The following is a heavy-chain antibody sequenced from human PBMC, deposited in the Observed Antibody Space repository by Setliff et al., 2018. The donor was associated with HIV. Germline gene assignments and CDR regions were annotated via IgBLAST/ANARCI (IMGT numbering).Heavy chain of an antibody. Sequence: PGGSLRLSCAASGFTFSSYGMHWVRQAPGRGLEWVSSISIGSGGAIDYADSVQGRFTISRDNSKNSLYLQMNSLRVEDTAVYYCARDNLYYNLYDGSPVYGMDVWGQGTTVTVSS. CDR1: GFTFSSYG. CDR2: ISIGSGGAI. V-gene: IGHV3-21*01. J-gene: IGHJ6*02. D-gene: IGHD3-3*01. CDR3: ARDNLYYNLYDGSPVYGMDV.